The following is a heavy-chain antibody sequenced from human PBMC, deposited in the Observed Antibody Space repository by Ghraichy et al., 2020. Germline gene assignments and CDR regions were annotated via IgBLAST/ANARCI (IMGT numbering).Heavy chain of an antibody. D-gene: IGHD2-2*01. CDR2: INHSGST. J-gene: IGHJ6*02. CDR1: GGSFSGYY. Sequence: SQTLSLTCAVYGGSFSGYYWSWIRQPPGKGLEWIGEINHSGSTNYNPSLKSRVTISVDTSKNQFSLKLSSVTAADTAVYYCARSADRYCSSTSCYYYYGMDVWGQGTTVTVSS. V-gene: IGHV4-34*01. CDR3: ARSADRYCSSTSCYYYYGMDV.